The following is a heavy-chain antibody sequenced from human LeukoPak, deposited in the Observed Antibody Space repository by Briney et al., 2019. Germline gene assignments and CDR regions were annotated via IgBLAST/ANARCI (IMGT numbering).Heavy chain of an antibody. D-gene: IGHD6-6*01. J-gene: IGHJ4*02. CDR3: ARDTEYSSSSLDY. CDR2: IYHSGST. Sequence: SETLSLTCTVSGYSISSGYYWGWIRQPTGKGLEWIGSIYHSGSTYYNPSLKSRVTISVDTSKNQFSLKLSSVTAADTAVYYCARDTEYSSSSLDYWGQGTLVTVSS. CDR1: GYSISSGYY. V-gene: IGHV4-38-2*02.